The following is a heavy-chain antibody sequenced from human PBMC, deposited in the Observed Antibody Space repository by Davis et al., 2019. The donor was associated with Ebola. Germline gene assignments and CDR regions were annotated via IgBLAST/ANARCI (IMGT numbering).Heavy chain of an antibody. J-gene: IGHJ4*02. CDR1: GGSISNTNW. CDR2: IYHSGST. D-gene: IGHD1-1*01. Sequence: MPSETLSLTCAVSGGSISNTNWWSWVRQPPGRGLEWIGEIYHSGSTNYNPSLKSRVTISVDTSKNQFSLKLSSVTAADTAVYYCARGNWNYVDYWGQGTLVTVSS. V-gene: IGHV4-4*02. CDR3: ARGNWNYVDY.